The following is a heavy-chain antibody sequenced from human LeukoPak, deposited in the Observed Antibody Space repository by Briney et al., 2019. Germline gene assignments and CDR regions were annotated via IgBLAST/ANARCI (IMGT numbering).Heavy chain of an antibody. CDR3: ARALFIAAAGNIGLGY. CDR1: EFSFSSYA. CDR2: ISGSGGST. V-gene: IGHV3-23*01. D-gene: IGHD6-13*01. J-gene: IGHJ4*02. Sequence: PGGSLRLSCAASEFSFSSYAMSWVRQAPGKGLEWVSAISGSGGSTYYADSVKGRFTISRDNSKNTLYLQMNSLRSEDTAVYYCARALFIAAAGNIGLGYWGQGTLVTVSS.